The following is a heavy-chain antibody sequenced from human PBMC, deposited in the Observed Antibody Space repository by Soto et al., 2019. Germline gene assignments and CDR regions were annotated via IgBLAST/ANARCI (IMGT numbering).Heavy chain of an antibody. CDR1: GFTFSSYA. CDR3: AKDVSYYDILTGYYYHDY. CDR2: ISGSGGST. J-gene: IGHJ4*02. V-gene: IGHV3-23*01. D-gene: IGHD3-9*01. Sequence: GGSLRLSCAASGFTFSSYAMSWVRQAPGKGLEWVSAISGSGGSTYYADSVKGRFTISRDNSKNTLYLQMNSLRAEDTAVYYCAKDVSYYDILTGYYYHDYWGQGTLVTVSS.